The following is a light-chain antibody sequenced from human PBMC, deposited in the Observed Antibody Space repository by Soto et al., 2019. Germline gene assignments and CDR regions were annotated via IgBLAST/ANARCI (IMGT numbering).Light chain of an antibody. V-gene: IGKV1-5*03. CDR3: QQYVKYPVT. Sequence: DIQMTQSPSTLSASVGDRVTITCRANQSIYTWLAWYQHKPGKAPKFLIYMASSLENGVPSRFSGSGSGTEFTLTRSSLQPDEFATYVCQQYVKYPVTFGQGTKVEIK. J-gene: IGKJ1*01. CDR2: MAS. CDR1: QSIYTW.